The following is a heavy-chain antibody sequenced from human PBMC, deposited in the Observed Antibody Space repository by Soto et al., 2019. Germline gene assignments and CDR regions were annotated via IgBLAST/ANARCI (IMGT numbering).Heavy chain of an antibody. D-gene: IGHD3-10*01. J-gene: IGHJ4*02. CDR2: IWDSGSS. CDR1: GASVSSYY. V-gene: IGHV4-59*02. Sequence: QMQLQESGPGLVKPSETLSLSCAVSGASVSSYYWNWIRQPPGKGLEWIGYIWDSGSSNYNPSLKSRVTISLDTSQNQFSLKLTSVTAADTAVYYCARYASGTFPFFDHWGRGTLVTVSS. CDR3: ARYASGTFPFFDH.